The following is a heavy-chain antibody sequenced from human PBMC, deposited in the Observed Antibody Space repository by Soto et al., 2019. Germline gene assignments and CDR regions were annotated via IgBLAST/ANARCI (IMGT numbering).Heavy chain of an antibody. V-gene: IGHV1-69*12. CDR1: GGAFSDYA. CDR2: IMPIFRAP. J-gene: IGHJ6*01. D-gene: IGHD2-15*01. CDR3: ASWLKGPDIGNYYYGMDV. Sequence: QVRLVQSGAEVKKPGSSVKVSCKASGGAFSDYAFSWVRQAPGQGLEWLGGIMPIFRAPDYAQKFQGRVTITADEFTRTAYMEMNSLRSEDTAVYYCASWLKGPDIGNYYYGMDVW.